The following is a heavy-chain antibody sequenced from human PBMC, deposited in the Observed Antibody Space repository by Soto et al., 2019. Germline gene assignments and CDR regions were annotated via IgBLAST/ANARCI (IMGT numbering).Heavy chain of an antibody. V-gene: IGHV3-11*06. CDR3: ARAPTGRYDFWSGSNYYHYGMDV. J-gene: IGHJ6*02. CDR1: GSTFSDYY. D-gene: IGHD3-3*01. CDR2: ISGTGSYT. Sequence: GGSLRLSCAVSGSTFSDYYMSWIRQAPGKGLEWLSYISGTGSYTNYADSVKGRFTISRDNAKNSLYLQMNSLRAEDTAMYYCARAPTGRYDFWSGSNYYHYGMDVWGQGTTVTVYS.